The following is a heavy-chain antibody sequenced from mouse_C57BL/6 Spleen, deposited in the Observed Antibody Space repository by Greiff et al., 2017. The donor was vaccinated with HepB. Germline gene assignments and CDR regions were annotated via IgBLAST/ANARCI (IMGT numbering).Heavy chain of an antibody. V-gene: IGHV1-50*01. CDR2: IDPSDSYT. CDR1: GYTFTSYW. D-gene: IGHD1-2*01. Sequence: QVQLQQPGAELVKPGASVKLSCKASGYTFTSYWMQWVKQRPGQGLEWIGEIDPSDSYTNYNQKFKGKATLTVDTSSSTAYMQLSSLTSEDSAVYYCATITTGAMDYWCQGTSVTVSS. CDR3: ATITTGAMDY. J-gene: IGHJ4*01.